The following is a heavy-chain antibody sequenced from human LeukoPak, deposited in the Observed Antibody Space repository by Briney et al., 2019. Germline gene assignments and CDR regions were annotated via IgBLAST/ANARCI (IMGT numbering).Heavy chain of an antibody. Sequence: ASVKVPCKASGYTFTSYDINWVRQATGQGLEWMGWMNPNSGNTGYAQKFQGRVTMTRNTSISTAYMELSSLRSEDTAVYYCARGLFFGVGATWVSRDNWFDPWGQGTLVTVSS. J-gene: IGHJ5*02. V-gene: IGHV1-8*01. CDR2: MNPNSGNT. D-gene: IGHD1-26*01. CDR1: GYTFTSYD. CDR3: ARGLFFGVGATWVSRDNWFDP.